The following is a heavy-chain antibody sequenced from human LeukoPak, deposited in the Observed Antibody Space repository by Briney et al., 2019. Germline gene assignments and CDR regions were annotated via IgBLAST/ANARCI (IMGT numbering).Heavy chain of an antibody. CDR1: GYTFTSYG. D-gene: IGHD2-2*01. CDR3: ARDLGCSSISCYVNAFDI. V-gene: IGHV1-18*04. Sequence: ASVKVSCKASGYTFTSYGISWVRQAPGQGLEWMGWISAYNGNTNYAQKLQGRVTMTTDTSTSTAYMELRSLRSDDTAVYYCARDLGCSSISCYVNAFDIWGQGTMVTVSS. CDR2: ISAYNGNT. J-gene: IGHJ3*02.